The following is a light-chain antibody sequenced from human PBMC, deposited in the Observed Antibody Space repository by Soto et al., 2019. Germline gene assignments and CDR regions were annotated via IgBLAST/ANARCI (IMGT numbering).Light chain of an antibody. J-gene: IGKJ2*01. CDR3: QQYGDSPPEYT. Sequence: VLTQSPGTLSLSPGERSTLSCRASESIVNNNLAWYQQKPGQAPRLLISGASNRATGVPDRFSGSGSGSDFTLTIDRLEPEDFAVFYCQQYGDSPPEYTFGQRTKLEIK. CDR2: GAS. V-gene: IGKV3-20*01. CDR1: ESIVNNN.